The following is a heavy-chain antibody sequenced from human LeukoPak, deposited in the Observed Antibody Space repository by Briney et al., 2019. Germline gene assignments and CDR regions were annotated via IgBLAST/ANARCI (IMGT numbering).Heavy chain of an antibody. D-gene: IGHD6-13*01. CDR2: IYYSGST. Sequence: SETLSLTCTVSGGSISSSSYYWGWIRQPPGKGLEWIGSIYYSGSTYYNPSLKSRVTISVDTSKNQFSLKLGSVTAADTAVYYCARLCSDSSSWLPYYYYYMDVWGKGTTVTISS. J-gene: IGHJ6*03. V-gene: IGHV4-39*01. CDR3: ARLCSDSSSWLPYYYYYMDV. CDR1: GGSISSSSYY.